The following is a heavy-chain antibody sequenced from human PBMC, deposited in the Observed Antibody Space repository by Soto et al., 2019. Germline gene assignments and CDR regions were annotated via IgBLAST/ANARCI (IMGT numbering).Heavy chain of an antibody. CDR3: ARDSSGWPSNDY. J-gene: IGHJ4*02. Sequence: SVKVSCKASGGTFSSYTISWVRQAPGQGLEWMGRIIPILGIANYAQKFQGRVMITADKSTSTAYMELSSLRSEDTAVYYCARDSSGWPSNDYWGQGTLVTVSS. D-gene: IGHD6-19*01. CDR1: GGTFSSYT. V-gene: IGHV1-69*02. CDR2: IIPILGIA.